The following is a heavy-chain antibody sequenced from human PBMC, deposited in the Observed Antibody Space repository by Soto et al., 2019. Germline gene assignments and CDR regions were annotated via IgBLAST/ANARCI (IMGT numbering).Heavy chain of an antibody. CDR3: TRGYLGYCGGGSCYSEWYFDY. CDR1: GFTFGDYA. D-gene: IGHD2-15*01. J-gene: IGHJ4*02. V-gene: IGHV3-49*03. Sequence: GGSLRLSCTASGFTFGDYAMSWFRQAPGKGLEWVGFIRSKAYGGTTEYAASVKGRFTISRDDSKSIAYLQMNSLKTEDTAVYYCTRGYLGYCGGGSCYSEWYFDYWGQGTLVTVSS. CDR2: IRSKAYGGTT.